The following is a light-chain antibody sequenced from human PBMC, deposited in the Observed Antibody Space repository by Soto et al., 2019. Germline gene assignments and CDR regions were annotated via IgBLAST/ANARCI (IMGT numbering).Light chain of an antibody. CDR2: AAS. CDR1: QGISSY. CDR3: QQLNSYPIT. V-gene: IGKV1-9*01. Sequence: IQLTQSPSSLSASVGDRVAITCRASQGISSYLAWYQQQPGKAPKLLIYAASTLQSGVPSRFSGSGSGTDFALTISSLQPEDFATYYCQQLNSYPITFGQGTPLEIK. J-gene: IGKJ5*01.